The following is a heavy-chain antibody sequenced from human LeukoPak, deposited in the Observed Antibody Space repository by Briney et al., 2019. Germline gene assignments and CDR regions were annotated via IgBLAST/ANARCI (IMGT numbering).Heavy chain of an antibody. V-gene: IGHV4-39*07. J-gene: IGHJ3*02. CDR1: GGSISSSSYY. CDR2: IYYSGST. D-gene: IGHD3-22*01. Sequence: SETLSLTCTVSGGSISSSSYYWGWIRQPPGKGLEWIGSIYYSGSTYYNPSLKSRVTISVDTPKNQFSLKLSSVTAADTAVYYCARGYTYYYDSSDSGDAFDIWGQGTMVTVSS. CDR3: ARGYTYYYDSSDSGDAFDI.